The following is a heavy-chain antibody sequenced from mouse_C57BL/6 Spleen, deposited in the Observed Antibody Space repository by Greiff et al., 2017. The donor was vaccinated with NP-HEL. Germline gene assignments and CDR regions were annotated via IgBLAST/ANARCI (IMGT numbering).Heavy chain of an antibody. D-gene: IGHD1-1*01. CDR1: GYTFTSYG. J-gene: IGHJ4*01. V-gene: IGHV1-81*01. Sequence: VKLMESGAELARPGASVKLSCKASGYTFTSYGISWVKQRTGQGLEWIGEIYPRSGNTYYNEKFKGKATLTADKSSSTAYMELRSLTSEDSAVYFCARSEVTTVVAPYYYAMDYWGQGTSVTVSS. CDR2: IYPRSGNT. CDR3: ARSEVTTVVAPYYYAMDY.